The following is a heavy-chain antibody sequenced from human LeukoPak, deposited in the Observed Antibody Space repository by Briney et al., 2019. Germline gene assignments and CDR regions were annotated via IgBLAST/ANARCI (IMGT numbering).Heavy chain of an antibody. CDR3: AKSQISGNPNLNS. Sequence: GGSLRLFCEASGFTFSDYAMHWARQAPGKGLEWVAFIRYDGSNKYYADSVRGRFTISRDNSKNTLYLQMNSLSHEDTAFYYCAKSQISGNPNLNSWGQGTLVTVSS. D-gene: IGHD3-10*01. CDR1: GFTFSDYA. J-gene: IGHJ5*02. CDR2: IRYDGSNK. V-gene: IGHV3-30*02.